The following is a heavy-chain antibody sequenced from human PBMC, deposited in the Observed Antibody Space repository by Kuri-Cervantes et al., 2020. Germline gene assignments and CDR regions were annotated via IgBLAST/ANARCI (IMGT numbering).Heavy chain of an antibody. V-gene: IGHV3-30-3*01. CDR2: ISYDGSNK. CDR3: ARDRRDVVVVAATGTYYYYGMDV. CDR1: GFTFSSYD. Sequence: GESLKISCAASGFTFSSYDMHWVRQAPGKGLEWVAVISYDGSNKYYADSVKARFTISRDNSKNTLYLQMNSLRAEDTAVYYCARDRRDVVVVAATGTYYYYGMDVWGQGTTVTVSS. D-gene: IGHD2-15*01. J-gene: IGHJ6*02.